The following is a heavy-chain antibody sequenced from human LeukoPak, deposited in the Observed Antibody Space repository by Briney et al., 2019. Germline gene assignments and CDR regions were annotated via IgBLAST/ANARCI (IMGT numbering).Heavy chain of an antibody. V-gene: IGHV5-51*01. CDR1: GYSLTSYW. Sequence: GESLKISCKGSGYSLTSYWIGWVRPMRGKGLEWMGIIYPGDSDTRYSPSFQGQVTISADKSISTAYLQWSSLKASDTAMYYCARSITMIGPHAFDIWGQGTMVTVSS. D-gene: IGHD3-22*01. CDR2: IYPGDSDT. CDR3: ARSITMIGPHAFDI. J-gene: IGHJ3*02.